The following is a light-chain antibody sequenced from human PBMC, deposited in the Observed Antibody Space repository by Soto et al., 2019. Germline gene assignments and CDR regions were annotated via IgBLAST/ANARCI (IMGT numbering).Light chain of an antibody. J-gene: IGKJ3*01. CDR3: QQTNSFPLFT. Sequence: DIQMTQSPSSVSASVGDRVTITCRASQGIGSWLAWYQQKPGRAPKLLIYTASSLQSGVPSRFSGSGSGTDFTLTISSLQPEDFATYYCQQTNSFPLFTFGPGTKVDIK. CDR1: QGIGSW. V-gene: IGKV1-12*01. CDR2: TAS.